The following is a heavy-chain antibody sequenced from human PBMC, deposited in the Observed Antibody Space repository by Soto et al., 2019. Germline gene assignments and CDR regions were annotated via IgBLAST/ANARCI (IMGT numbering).Heavy chain of an antibody. Sequence: ASVKVSCKAAGYTFTSYAMHWVRQAPGQRLEWMGWINAGNGNTKYSQKFQGRVTITRDTSASTAYMELSSLRSEDTAVYYCARDQIMVGGVNWFAPWGQETLVTVSS. CDR1: GYTFTSYA. V-gene: IGHV1-3*01. D-gene: IGHD3-10*01. J-gene: IGHJ5*02. CDR2: INAGNGNT. CDR3: ARDQIMVGGVNWFAP.